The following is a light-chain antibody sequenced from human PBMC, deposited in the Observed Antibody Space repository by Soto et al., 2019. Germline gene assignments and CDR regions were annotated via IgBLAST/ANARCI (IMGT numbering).Light chain of an antibody. CDR2: EVT. CDR1: SSDVGAYNY. Sequence: SALTQPASVSGSPGQSITISCTGTSSDVGAYNYVSWYQQHAGKAPKLIIHEVTNRPSGVSHRFSGSKSGNTASLTISGLQAEDEADYYCSSYTGSTDYVFGTGTKVTVL. CDR3: SSYTGSTDYV. J-gene: IGLJ1*01. V-gene: IGLV2-14*01.